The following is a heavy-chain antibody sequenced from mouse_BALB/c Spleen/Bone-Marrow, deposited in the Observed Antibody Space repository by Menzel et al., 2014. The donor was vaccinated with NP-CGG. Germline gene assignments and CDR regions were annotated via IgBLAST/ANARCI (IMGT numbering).Heavy chain of an antibody. CDR1: GFTFNTYA. V-gene: IGHV10-1*02. Sequence: EVMLVESGGGLVQPKGSLKLSCAASGFTFNTYAMNWVRQAPGKGLEWVARIRSKSNTYATYYADLVKDMFTISRDDSQSMLYLQMNNLKTEDTAMYYCVRPHYYGSSYRYAMDYWGQGTSVTVSS. CDR2: IRSKSNTYAT. J-gene: IGHJ4*01. D-gene: IGHD1-1*01. CDR3: VRPHYYGSSYRYAMDY.